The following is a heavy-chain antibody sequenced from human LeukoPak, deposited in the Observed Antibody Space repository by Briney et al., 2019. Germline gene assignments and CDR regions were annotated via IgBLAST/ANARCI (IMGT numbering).Heavy chain of an antibody. J-gene: IGHJ4*02. V-gene: IGHV1-3*01. CDR3: ARGWLGFGATVKVYDY. Sequence: ASVKVPCKASGYTFTSYAMHWVRQAPGQRLEWMGWINAGNGNTKYSQKFQGRVTITRDTSASTAYMELSSLRSEDTAVYYCARGWLGFGATVKVYDYWGQGTLVTVSS. CDR2: INAGNGNT. D-gene: IGHD3-10*01. CDR1: GYTFTSYA.